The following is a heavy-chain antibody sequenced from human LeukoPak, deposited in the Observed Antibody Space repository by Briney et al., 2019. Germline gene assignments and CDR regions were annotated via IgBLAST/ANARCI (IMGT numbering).Heavy chain of an antibody. CDR3: TRDGLREGPNFDY. CDR1: GFTFSSYG. Sequence: PGGTLRLSCAASGFTFSSYGMSWVRQAPGKGLEWVSAISGSGGSTYYADSVKGRFTISRDNSKNTLYLQMNSLRAEDTAVYYCTRDGLREGPNFDYWGQGTLVTVSS. CDR2: ISGSGGST. V-gene: IGHV3-23*01. D-gene: IGHD3-10*01. J-gene: IGHJ4*02.